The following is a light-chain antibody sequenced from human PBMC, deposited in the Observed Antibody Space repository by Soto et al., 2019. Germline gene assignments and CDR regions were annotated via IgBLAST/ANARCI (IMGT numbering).Light chain of an antibody. CDR2: GAS. CDR1: QSISSTY. V-gene: IGKV3-20*01. CDR3: HQYGRSPQWT. Sequence: EIVLTQSPGTLSLSPGERATLSCRASQSISSTYLAWYQQKPGQAPRLLIYGASSRATGIPDRFSGSGSGTYFALTISRLEPEDFAVYYCHQYGRSPQWTFGQGTKVEIK. J-gene: IGKJ1*01.